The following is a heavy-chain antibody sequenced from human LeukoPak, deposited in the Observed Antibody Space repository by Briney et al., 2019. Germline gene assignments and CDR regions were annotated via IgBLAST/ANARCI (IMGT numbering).Heavy chain of an antibody. CDR1: GFTFSSYG. J-gene: IGHJ4*02. V-gene: IGHV3-48*04. CDR2: ISSSGSTI. D-gene: IGHD3-22*01. CDR3: ARDNYYDSSGHTFDY. Sequence: GGSLRLSCAASGFTFSSYGMHWVRQAPGKGLEWVSYISSSGSTIYYADSVKGRFTISRDNAKNSLYLQMNSLRAEDTAVYCCARDNYYDSSGHTFDYWGQGTLVTVSS.